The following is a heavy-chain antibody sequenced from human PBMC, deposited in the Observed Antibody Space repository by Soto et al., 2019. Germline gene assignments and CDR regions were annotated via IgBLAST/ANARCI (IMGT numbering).Heavy chain of an antibody. Sequence: EVQLVDSGGGLVQPGGSLRLSCAASEFTFRSYWMPWVRQSPGKGLVWVSRISGDGSSTNYADSVEGRFTISRDNAKNTVYLQIDSLRAEDTAVYYCERSLNGTYGACDLWGRGTMVTVSS. CDR1: EFTFRSYW. CDR2: ISGDGSST. V-gene: IGHV3-74*01. CDR3: ERSLNGTYGACDL. D-gene: IGHD1-7*01. J-gene: IGHJ3*01.